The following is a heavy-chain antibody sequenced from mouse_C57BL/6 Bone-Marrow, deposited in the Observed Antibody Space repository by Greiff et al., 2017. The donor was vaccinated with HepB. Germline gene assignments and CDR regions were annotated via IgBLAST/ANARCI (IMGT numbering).Heavy chain of an antibody. V-gene: IGHV5-4*01. CDR3: ARDSSEEYWGDY. CDR2: ISDGGSYT. CDR1: GFTFSSYA. Sequence: EVKLVESGGGLVKPGGSLKLSCAASGFTFSSYAMSWVRQTPEKRLEWVATISDGGSYTYYPDNVKGRFTISRDNAKNNLYLQMSHLKSEDTAMYYCARDSSEEYWGDYWGQGTSVTVSS. D-gene: IGHD3-2*02. J-gene: IGHJ4*01.